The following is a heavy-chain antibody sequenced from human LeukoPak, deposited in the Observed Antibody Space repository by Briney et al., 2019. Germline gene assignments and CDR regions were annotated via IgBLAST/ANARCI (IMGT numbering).Heavy chain of an antibody. J-gene: IGHJ3*02. CDR2: IYYSGST. CDR3: ARRHYYGSGSYWHDAFDI. Sequence: PSQTLSLTCTVSGGSISSGGYYWSWIRQHPGKGLEWIGYIYYSGSTYYNPSLKSRVTISVGTSKNQFSLKLSSVTAADTAVYYCARRHYYGSGSYWHDAFDIWGQGTMVTVSS. D-gene: IGHD3-10*01. V-gene: IGHV4-31*03. CDR1: GGSISSGGYY.